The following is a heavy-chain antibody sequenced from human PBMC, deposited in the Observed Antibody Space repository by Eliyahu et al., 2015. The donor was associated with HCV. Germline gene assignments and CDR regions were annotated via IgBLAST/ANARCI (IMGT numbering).Heavy chain of an antibody. D-gene: IGHD3-22*01. CDR2: IIPIFGTA. Sequence: EVKKPGSSVKVSCKASGGTFSSYAISWVRQAPGQGLEWMGGIIPIFGTANYAQKFQGRVTITADESTSTAYMELSSLRSEDTAVYYCARSWGDYYDSSGYYPRWGQGTLVTVSS. V-gene: IGHV1-69*01. CDR3: ARSWGDYYDSSGYYPR. J-gene: IGHJ4*02. CDR1: GGTFSSYA.